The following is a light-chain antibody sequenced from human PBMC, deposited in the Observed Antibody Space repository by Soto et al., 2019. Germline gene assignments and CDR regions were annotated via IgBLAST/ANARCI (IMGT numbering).Light chain of an antibody. Sequence: EIVLPQSSATLSVSPGERVTLSFRASQSVSILLAWYQQKPGQAPRLLIHGATTRATGIPARFSGSGSGTDFTLTISRLEPEDFAVYYCQQHETLITFGQGTRLEIK. J-gene: IGKJ5*01. CDR3: QQHETLIT. V-gene: IGKV3-15*01. CDR2: GAT. CDR1: QSVSIL.